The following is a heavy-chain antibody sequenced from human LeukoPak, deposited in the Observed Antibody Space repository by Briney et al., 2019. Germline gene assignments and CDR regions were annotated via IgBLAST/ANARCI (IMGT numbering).Heavy chain of an antibody. D-gene: IGHD6-6*01. CDR2: ISWNSGSI. CDR3: ASSSSSDYYYYGMDV. CDR1: GFTFDDYA. V-gene: IGHV3-9*01. J-gene: IGHJ6*02. Sequence: GRSLRLSCAASGFTFDDYAMHWVRQAPGKGLEWVSGISWNSGSIGYADSVKGRFTISRDNAKNSLYLQINSLRAEDTALYYCASSSSSDYYYYGMDVWGQGTTVTVSS.